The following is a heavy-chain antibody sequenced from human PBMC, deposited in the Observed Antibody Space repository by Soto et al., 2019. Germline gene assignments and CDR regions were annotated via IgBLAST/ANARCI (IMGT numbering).Heavy chain of an antibody. Sequence: GGSLRLSCAASGFTFSSYAMHWVRQAPGKGLEWVAVISYDGSNKYYADFVKGRFTISRDNSKNTLYLQMNSLRAEDTAVYYCARPPSTVTTTFDYWGQGTLVTVSS. CDR2: ISYDGSNK. D-gene: IGHD4-17*01. CDR3: ARPPSTVTTTFDY. J-gene: IGHJ4*02. V-gene: IGHV3-30-3*01. CDR1: GFTFSSYA.